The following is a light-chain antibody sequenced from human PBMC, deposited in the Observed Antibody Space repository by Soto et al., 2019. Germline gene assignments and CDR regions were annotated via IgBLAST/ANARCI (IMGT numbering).Light chain of an antibody. CDR3: QQSYSTPLT. V-gene: IGKV1-39*01. J-gene: IGKJ4*01. Sequence: DIQMTQSPSSLSASVGDRVTITCRASQSISSYLNWYQQKPGKAPKLLIYDASSLQSRVPSRFSGSGSGTDFNLTISNLQPEDFATYYCQQSYSTPLTFGGGTKVEIK. CDR2: DAS. CDR1: QSISSY.